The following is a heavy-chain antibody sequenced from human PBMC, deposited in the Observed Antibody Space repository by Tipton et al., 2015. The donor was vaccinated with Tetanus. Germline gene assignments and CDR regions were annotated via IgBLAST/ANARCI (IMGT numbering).Heavy chain of an antibody. J-gene: IGHJ4*02. CDR2: IYYTGNT. CDR3: AREPAATGTSLFDY. D-gene: IGHD6-13*01. V-gene: IGHV4-31*03. CDR1: GGSINSGGYY. Sequence: GLVKPSQTLSVTCTVSGGSINSGGYYWSWLRQHPGKGLEWIGYIYYTGNTYYNPSLKSRVTISVDKSKNQFSLRLGSVTAADTAMYYCAREPAATGTSLFDYWGQGALVTVSS.